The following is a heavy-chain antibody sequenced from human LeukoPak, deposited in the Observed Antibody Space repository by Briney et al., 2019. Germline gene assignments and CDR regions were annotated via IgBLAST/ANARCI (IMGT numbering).Heavy chain of an antibody. CDR2: IKQDGREK. J-gene: IGHJ4*02. CDR1: GFTFSSYR. D-gene: IGHD3-10*01. Sequence: GGSLRLSCAASGFTFSSYRMSWVRQAPGKGLEWVANIKQDGREKNYVDSVEGRFTISRDNAKNSLYLQMNSLRAEDTAVYYCAREYGSGSYVHFDYWGQGTLVTVSS. CDR3: AREYGSGSYVHFDY. V-gene: IGHV3-7*01.